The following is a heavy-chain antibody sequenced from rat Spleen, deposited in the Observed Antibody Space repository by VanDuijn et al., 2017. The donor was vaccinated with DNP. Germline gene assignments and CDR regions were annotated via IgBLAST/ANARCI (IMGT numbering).Heavy chain of an antibody. CDR3: ARWTRYFDY. CDR2: ISYSGST. Sequence: EVQLQESGSGLLKPSQTLSLTCSVTGYSITSYYWGWIRKFPGNKLEYIGHISYSGSTNYNPSLTRRLSITRDTSKNHFFLHLNSVTTEDTATYYCARWTRYFDYWGQGVMVTVSS. J-gene: IGHJ2*01. D-gene: IGHD1-7*01. CDR1: GYSITSYY. V-gene: IGHV3-1*01.